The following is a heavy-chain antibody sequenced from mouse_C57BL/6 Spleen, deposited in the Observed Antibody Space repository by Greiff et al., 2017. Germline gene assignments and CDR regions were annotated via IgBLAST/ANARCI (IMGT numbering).Heavy chain of an antibody. V-gene: IGHV10-1*01. CDR2: IRSKSNNYAT. CDR3: VRHEPTYAMDY. J-gene: IGHJ4*01. Sequence: EVMLVESGGGLVQPKGSLKLSCAASGFSFNTYAMNWVRQAPGKGLEWVARIRSKSNNYATYYADSVKDRFTISRDDSESMLYLQMNNLKTEDTAMYYCVRHEPTYAMDYWGQGTSVTVSS. CDR1: GFSFNTYA.